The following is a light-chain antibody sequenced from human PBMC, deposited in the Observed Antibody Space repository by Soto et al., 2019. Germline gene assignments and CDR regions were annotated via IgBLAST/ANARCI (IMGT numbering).Light chain of an antibody. J-gene: IGKJ1*01. CDR2: AAS. CDR3: KQYNNWPQT. V-gene: IGKV1-9*01. CDR1: QDISIY. Sequence: IHLTQSPSSLSASVGDRVTITCRASQDISIYLGWYQQKPGKAPKLLIYAASTLQSGVPSRFSGSGSGTDFTLTISSLQSEDFAEYHCKQYNNWPQTFGQGTKVDIK.